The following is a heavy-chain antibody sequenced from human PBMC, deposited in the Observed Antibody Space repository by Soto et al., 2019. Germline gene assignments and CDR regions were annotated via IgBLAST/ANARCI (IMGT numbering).Heavy chain of an antibody. CDR3: AGRTVTAGYYYYMDV. V-gene: IGHV4-59*12. CDR1: GGSISSYY. Sequence: SETLSLTCTVSGGSISSYYWSWIRQPPGKGLEWIGYIYYSGSTNYNPSLKSRVTISVDKSKNQFSLKLSSVTAADTAVYYCAGRTVTAGYYYYMDVWGKGTTVTVSS. D-gene: IGHD4-4*01. J-gene: IGHJ6*03. CDR2: IYYSGST.